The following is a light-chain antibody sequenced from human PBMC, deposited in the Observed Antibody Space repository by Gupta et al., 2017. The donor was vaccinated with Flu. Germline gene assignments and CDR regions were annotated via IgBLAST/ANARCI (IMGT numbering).Light chain of an antibody. CDR1: NSNIMNNY. Sequence: VSAAPGQKVTISCSGRNSNIMNNYVSWYQHLPGTAPKLLIYENDKRPSGILDRFSGSKSGTSATLGITGLQTGDGAAYYCGAWDSSLNAYVFGTGTKVTVL. J-gene: IGLJ1*01. V-gene: IGLV1-51*02. CDR3: GAWDSSLNAYV. CDR2: END.